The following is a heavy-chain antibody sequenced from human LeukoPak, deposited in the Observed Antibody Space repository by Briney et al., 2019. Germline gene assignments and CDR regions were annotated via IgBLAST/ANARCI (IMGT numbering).Heavy chain of an antibody. V-gene: IGHV3-15*01. CDR3: TTDLYYDILTGYYRATLTQRLTTKRDY. D-gene: IGHD3-9*01. J-gene: IGHJ4*02. Sequence: MAGGSLRLSCAASGFTFNNAWMTWVRQAPGKGLEWVGRIKSKTDGGTTDYAAPVKGRFTISRDDSKNTLYLQMNSLKTEDTAVYYCTTDLYYDILTGYYRATLTQRLTTKRDYWGQGSLVTVSS. CDR2: IKSKTDGGTT. CDR1: GFTFNNAW.